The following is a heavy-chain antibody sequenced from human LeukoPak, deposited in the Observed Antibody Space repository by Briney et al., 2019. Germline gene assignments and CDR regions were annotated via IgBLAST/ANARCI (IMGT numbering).Heavy chain of an antibody. CDR2: IRYDGSNK. CDR3: AKEDDIAAAFDY. Sequence: PGGSLRLSCAASGFTFSSYGMHWVRQAPGEGLEWVAFIRYDGSNKYYADSVKGRFTISRDNSKNTLYLQMNSLRAEDTAVYYCAKEDDIAAAFDYWGQGTLVTVSS. CDR1: GFTFSSYG. D-gene: IGHD6-13*01. J-gene: IGHJ4*02. V-gene: IGHV3-30*02.